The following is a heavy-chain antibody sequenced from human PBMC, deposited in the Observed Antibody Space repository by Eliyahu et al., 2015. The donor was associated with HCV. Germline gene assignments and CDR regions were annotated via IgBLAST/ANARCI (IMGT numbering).Heavy chain of an antibody. CDR3: ALYGSGSYYGSFDY. CDR1: GFSLSTSGVG. V-gene: IGHV2-5*02. J-gene: IGHJ4*02. D-gene: IGHD3-10*01. CDR2: IYWDDDK. Sequence: QITLKESGPTLVKPTQTLTLTCTFXGFSLSTSGVGVGWIRQPPGKALEWLALIYWDDDKRYSPSLKSRLTITKDTSKNQVVLTMTNMDPVDTATYYCALYGSGSYYGSFDYWGQGTLVTVSS.